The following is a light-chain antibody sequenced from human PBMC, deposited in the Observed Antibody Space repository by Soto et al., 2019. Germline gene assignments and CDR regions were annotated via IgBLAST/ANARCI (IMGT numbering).Light chain of an antibody. J-gene: IGKJ2*01. CDR2: GAY. V-gene: IGKV3-15*01. Sequence: EIVMTQSPATLSVSPGERATLSCRASQSVSSNLAWYQQKPGQAPRLLISGAYTRATDIPARFSGSGSGTEFTLTNSSLQSEDFAVYYCQHYNNWPYTFGQGTKLEIK. CDR3: QHYNNWPYT. CDR1: QSVSSN.